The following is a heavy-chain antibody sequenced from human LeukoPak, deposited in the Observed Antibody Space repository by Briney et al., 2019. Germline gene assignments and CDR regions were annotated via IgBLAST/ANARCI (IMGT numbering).Heavy chain of an antibody. V-gene: IGHV5-51*01. CDR3: ARRDSSSYGLDV. CDR1: GYTFTSHW. CDR2: IYPGDSDT. D-gene: IGHD6-13*01. J-gene: IGHJ6*02. Sequence: GESLQISCKGSGYTFTSHWLGWVRQMPGKGLEWMGIIYPGDSDTRYSPSFQGQVTISADRSISTAYLQWSTLKASDTAMYYCARRDSSSYGLDVWGQGTTVTVSS.